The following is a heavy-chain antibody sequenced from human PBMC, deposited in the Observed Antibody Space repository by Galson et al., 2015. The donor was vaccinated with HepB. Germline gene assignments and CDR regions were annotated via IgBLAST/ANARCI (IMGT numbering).Heavy chain of an antibody. CDR1: GFTFSSCG. Sequence: FLRLSCAASGFTFSSCGMLWVRQAPGKGLEWVANIKQDGSEKYYVVSVKGRFTISRDNAKSSLYLQMNSLRAEDTAVYYCARAQQSTGYYWYYYYGMDVWGQGTTVTVSS. CDR2: IKQDGSEK. J-gene: IGHJ6*02. D-gene: IGHD3-9*01. V-gene: IGHV3-7*03. CDR3: ARAQQSTGYYWYYYYGMDV.